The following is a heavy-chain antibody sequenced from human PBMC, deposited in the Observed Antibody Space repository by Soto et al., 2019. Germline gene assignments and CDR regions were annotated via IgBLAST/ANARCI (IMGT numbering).Heavy chain of an antibody. CDR3: ARLVGWSGGSNDMDV. D-gene: IGHD6-19*01. CDR1: GLIFSAYH. Sequence: EVQLVESGSGLVQPGGSLRLSCAASGLIFSAYHMDWVRQAPGKGLEWVGRIRRKANSYTTEYAASVKGRYNISRDDSKNTLYLQMNSLKTEYTSVYYCARLVGWSGGSNDMDVWGQGTTVTVSS. CDR2: IRRKANSYTT. V-gene: IGHV3-72*01. J-gene: IGHJ6*02.